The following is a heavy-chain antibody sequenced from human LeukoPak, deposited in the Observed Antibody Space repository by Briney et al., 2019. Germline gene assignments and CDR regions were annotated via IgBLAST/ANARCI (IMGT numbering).Heavy chain of an antibody. D-gene: IGHD3-10*01. J-gene: IGHJ4*02. CDR1: GYTFTGYY. Sequence: ASVKISCKASGYTFTGYYMHWVRQAPGQGLEWMGWINPNSGGTNYAQKFRGRVTMTRDTSIGTAYMELSRLRSDDTAVYYCAGRPRGASFDYWGQGTLVTVSS. CDR2: INPNSGGT. V-gene: IGHV1-2*02. CDR3: AGRPRGASFDY.